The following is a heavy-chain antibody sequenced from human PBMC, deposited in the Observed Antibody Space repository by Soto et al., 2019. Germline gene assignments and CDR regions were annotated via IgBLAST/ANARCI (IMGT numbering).Heavy chain of an antibody. CDR1: GGSISSGGYS. CDR2: IYHSGST. V-gene: IGHV4-30-2*01. D-gene: IGHD3-10*01. Sequence: SETLSLTCAVSGGSISSGGYSWSWIRQPPGKGLEWIGYIYHSGSTYYNPSLKSRVTISVDNSKNQFSLKLSSVTAADTAVYYCARGPAVLLWFGELLSTEYYFDYWGQGTLVTVSS. CDR3: ARGPAVLLWFGELLSTEYYFDY. J-gene: IGHJ4*02.